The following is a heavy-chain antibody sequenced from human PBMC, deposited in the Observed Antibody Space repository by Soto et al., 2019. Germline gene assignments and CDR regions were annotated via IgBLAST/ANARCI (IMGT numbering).Heavy chain of an antibody. Sequence: QVQLVQSGPDLKRPGASMKVSCTASGYTFTSYGISWVRQAPGRGLEWMAWISPLKGRTQYSQKAQGRVTLSTDTSSNTAYMEMTTLRVDDTAVYYCAMDYGDRPEYFKHWGQGTLVTVS. CDR3: AMDYGDRPEYFKH. J-gene: IGHJ1*01. V-gene: IGHV1-18*04. CDR2: ISPLKGRT. CDR1: GYTFTSYG. D-gene: IGHD4-17*01.